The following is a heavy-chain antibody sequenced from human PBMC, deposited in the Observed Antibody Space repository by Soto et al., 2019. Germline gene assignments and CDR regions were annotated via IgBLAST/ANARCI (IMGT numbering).Heavy chain of an antibody. V-gene: IGHV1-69*01. CDR1: GGTFSRSS. J-gene: IGHJ4*02. D-gene: IGHD3-10*01. Sequence: QVHLVQSGAEVKKPGSSVKVSCRASGGTFSRSSIAWVRQAPGQGLEWMGGIAPLYGTANYAQRLQGRVTITAHESTGTAYMKLSGLRAEDTAVYYCAREIRYYGSGIFDSWGQGTLVIVSA. CDR2: IAPLYGTA. CDR3: AREIRYYGSGIFDS.